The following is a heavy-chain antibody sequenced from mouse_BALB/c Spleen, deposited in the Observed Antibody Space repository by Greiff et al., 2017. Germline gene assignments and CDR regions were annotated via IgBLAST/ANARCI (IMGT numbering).Heavy chain of an antibody. CDR3: ARSDYYGSRNYYAMDY. CDR1: GFTFSSFG. Sequence: EVMLVESGGGLVQPGGSRKLSCAASGFTFSSFGMHWVRQAPEKGLEWVAYISSGSSTIYYADTVKGRFTISRDNPKNTLFLQMTSLRSEDTAMYYCARSDYYGSRNYYAMDYWGQGTSVTVSS. V-gene: IGHV5-17*02. J-gene: IGHJ4*01. CDR2: ISSGSSTI. D-gene: IGHD1-1*01.